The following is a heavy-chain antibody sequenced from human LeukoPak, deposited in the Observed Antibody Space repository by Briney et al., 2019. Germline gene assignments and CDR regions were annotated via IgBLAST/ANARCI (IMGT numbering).Heavy chain of an antibody. J-gene: IGHJ6*03. V-gene: IGHV1-2*02. CDR1: GYTFTGYY. CDR3: ARGEGSGSYYKSYYYYMDV. D-gene: IGHD3-10*01. Sequence: GASVKVSCKASGYTFTGYYIHWVRQAPGQGLEWMGWIKPSSGGTNYAQNFQGRVTMTRDTSISTAYMELSRLRSDDTAVYYCARGEGSGSYYKSYYYYMDVWGKGTTVTVSS. CDR2: IKPSSGGT.